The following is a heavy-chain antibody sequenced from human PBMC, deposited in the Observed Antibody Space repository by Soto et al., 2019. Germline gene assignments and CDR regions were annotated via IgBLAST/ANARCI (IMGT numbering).Heavy chain of an antibody. J-gene: IGHJ4*02. D-gene: IGHD2-21*02. Sequence: EASVKVSCKASGYTFTSYGISWVRQAPGQGLEWMGWISAYNGNTNYAQKLQGRVTMTTDTSTSTAYMELRSLRSDDTAVYYCARDREYCGGDCYVDYWGQGTLVTVSS. CDR1: GYTFTSYG. CDR3: ARDREYCGGDCYVDY. V-gene: IGHV1-18*01. CDR2: ISAYNGNT.